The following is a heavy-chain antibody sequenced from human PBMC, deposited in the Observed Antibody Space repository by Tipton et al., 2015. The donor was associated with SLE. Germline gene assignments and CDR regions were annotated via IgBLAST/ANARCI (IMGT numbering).Heavy chain of an antibody. Sequence: TLSLTCTVSGGSISSGSYYWSWIRQPAGKGLEWIGYIYTSGSTNSNPSLKSRVTISVDTSKNQLSLKMTSVTAADTAVYYCARGWGSGWGQGTLVAVSS. V-gene: IGHV4-61*09. D-gene: IGHD6-19*01. CDR1: GGSISSGSYY. CDR2: IYTSGST. J-gene: IGHJ4*02. CDR3: ARGWGSG.